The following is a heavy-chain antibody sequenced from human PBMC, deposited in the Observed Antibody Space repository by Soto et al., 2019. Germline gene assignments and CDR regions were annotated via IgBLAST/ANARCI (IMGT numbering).Heavy chain of an antibody. CDR2: IIPILGIA. CDR3: ARSRTPRDIVVVVAAQDDAFDI. CDR1: GGTFSSYT. V-gene: IGHV1-69*02. D-gene: IGHD2-15*01. J-gene: IGHJ3*02. Sequence: SVKVSCKASGGTFSSYTISWVRQAPGQGLEWMGRIIPILGIANYAQKFQGRVTITADKSTSTAYMELSSLRSEDTAVYYCARSRTPRDIVVVVAAQDDAFDIWGQGTMVTVSS.